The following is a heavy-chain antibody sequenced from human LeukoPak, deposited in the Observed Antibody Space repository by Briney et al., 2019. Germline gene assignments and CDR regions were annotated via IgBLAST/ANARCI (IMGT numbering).Heavy chain of an antibody. V-gene: IGHV1-46*01. CDR1: GYTFTSYY. CDR2: INPSGGST. Sequence: ASVKVSCKASGYTFTSYYMHWVRQAPGQGLEWMGIINPSGGSTSYAQKFQGRVTMTRDTSTSTVYMELSSLRSEDTAVYYCARARYPYYDSSGYYHNWGQGTLVTVSS. CDR3: ARARYPYYDSSGYYHN. D-gene: IGHD3-22*01. J-gene: IGHJ4*02.